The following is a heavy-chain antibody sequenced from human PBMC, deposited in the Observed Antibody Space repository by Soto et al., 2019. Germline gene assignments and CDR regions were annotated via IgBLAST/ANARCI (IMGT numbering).Heavy chain of an antibody. CDR1: GYTFTSYG. Sequence: GASVKVSCKASGYTFTSYGISWVRQAPGQGLEWMGWISAYNGNTNYAQKLQGRVTMTTDTSTSTAYMELRSLRSDDTAVYYCATGYSSGWYPLAGHMDVCGQGTTVTVYS. CDR3: ATGYSSGWYPLAGHMDV. CDR2: ISAYNGNT. J-gene: IGHJ6*02. D-gene: IGHD6-19*01. V-gene: IGHV1-18*04.